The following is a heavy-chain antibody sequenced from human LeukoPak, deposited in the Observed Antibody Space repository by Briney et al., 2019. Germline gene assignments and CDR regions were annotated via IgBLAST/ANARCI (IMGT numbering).Heavy chain of an antibody. V-gene: IGHV3-7*01. D-gene: IGHD6-19*01. CDR2: INQAGSEK. J-gene: IGHJ4*02. CDR1: GFTFSGYW. CDR3: VRDWSSGADF. Sequence: GGSLRLSCAGSGFTFSGYWMTWVRQAPGKGLEWVANINQAGSEKYYVESVKGRFTISRNNAKNSMFLQMNSLRAEDTALYYCVRDWSSGADFWGQGTLVTVSS.